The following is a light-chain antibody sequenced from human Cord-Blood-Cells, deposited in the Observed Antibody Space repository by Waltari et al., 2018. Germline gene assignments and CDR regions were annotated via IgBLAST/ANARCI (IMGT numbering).Light chain of an antibody. CDR1: QGISSY. V-gene: IGKV1-8*01. CDR3: QQYYSYPIT. CDR2: AAS. Sequence: AIRITQSPSSLSASTGDRVTITCRARQGISSYLAWYQQKPGKAPKLLIYAASTLQSGVPSRFSGSGSGTDFTLTISCLQSEDFATYYCQQYYSYPITFGQGTRLEIK. J-gene: IGKJ5*01.